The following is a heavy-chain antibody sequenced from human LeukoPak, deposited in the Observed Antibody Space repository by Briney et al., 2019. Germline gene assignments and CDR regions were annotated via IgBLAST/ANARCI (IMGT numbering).Heavy chain of an antibody. J-gene: IGHJ3*02. V-gene: IGHV3-30*02. Sequence: GGSRRLSCAASGFTFSSYAMHWVRQAPGKGLGRVAFIRHDESNNYYADSVNGRFTISRDTSNHALYLQLNSLRAEDTAVYYCAKDRWATQTTYDAFDIWGQGTMVTVSS. CDR3: AKDRWATQTTYDAFDI. CDR1: GFTFSSYA. D-gene: IGHD1-1*01. CDR2: IRHDESNN.